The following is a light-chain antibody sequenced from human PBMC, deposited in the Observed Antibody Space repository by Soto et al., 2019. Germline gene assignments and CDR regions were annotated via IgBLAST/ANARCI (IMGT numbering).Light chain of an antibody. Sequence: VITDSPDSRSVVLGSMATSNCKSILSVVYSSNNKNYLAWYQQKPGQPPKLLIYWASTRESGVPDRFSGGGSGTDFTLTISSLQAEDVAVYYCQQYYSTPWAFGQGTKVDIK. J-gene: IGKJ1*01. CDR2: WAS. CDR1: LSVVYSSNNKNY. V-gene: IGKV4-1*01. CDR3: QQYYSTPWA.